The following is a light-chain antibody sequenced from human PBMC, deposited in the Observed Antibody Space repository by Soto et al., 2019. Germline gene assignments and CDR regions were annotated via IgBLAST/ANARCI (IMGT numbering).Light chain of an antibody. CDR3: QQYGSSSWT. Sequence: EIVLTQSPGTLSLSPGERATLSCRASQSVSSSHLAWYQQKPGQAPRLLIYGASCRATGIPDRFSGSGSGTDFTLTISRLEPEDFAVYYCQQYGSSSWTFGQGTKVEIK. CDR1: QSVSSSH. J-gene: IGKJ1*01. V-gene: IGKV3-20*01. CDR2: GAS.